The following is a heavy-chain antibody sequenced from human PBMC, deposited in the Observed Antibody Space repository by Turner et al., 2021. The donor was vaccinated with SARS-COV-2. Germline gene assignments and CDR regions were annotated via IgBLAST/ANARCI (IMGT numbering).Heavy chain of an antibody. J-gene: IGHJ4*02. CDR1: GFTFSRSA. V-gene: IGHV3-72*01. Sequence: EVQLLGAGGGLAKPGGSLRLSCAASGFTFSRSAMSWVRQAPGKGLEWIGRSVDKGDSYFTQYAASMRGRFTISRDDSERSSYLQMDSLKIEDTAVYYCASELSGSRRLDYWGQGTLVTVSS. CDR3: ASELSGSRRLDY. CDR2: SVDKGDSYFT. D-gene: IGHD1-26*01.